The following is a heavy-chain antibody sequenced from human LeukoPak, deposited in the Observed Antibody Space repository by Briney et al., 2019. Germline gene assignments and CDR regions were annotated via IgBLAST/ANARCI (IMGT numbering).Heavy chain of an antibody. J-gene: IGHJ5*02. D-gene: IGHD3-10*01. CDR2: ISYDGSNK. V-gene: IGHV3-30*01. Sequence: GGSLRLSCAASGFTFSSYAMHWVRQAPGKGLEWVAVISYDGSNKYYADSVKGRFTISRDNSKNTLYLQMNSLRAEDTAVYYCARDLYYYGSENNRFDPWGQGTLVTVSS. CDR1: GFTFSSYA. CDR3: ARDLYYYGSENNRFDP.